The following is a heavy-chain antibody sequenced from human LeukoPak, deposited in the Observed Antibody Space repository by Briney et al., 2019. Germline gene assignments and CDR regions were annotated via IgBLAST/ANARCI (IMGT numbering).Heavy chain of an antibody. CDR2: INHSGST. Sequence: PSETLSLTCAVYGGSFSGYYWSWIRQPPGKGLEWIGEINHSGSTNYNPSLKSRVTISVDTSKNQFSLKLSSVTAADTAVYYCSLWFGELSLDYWGQGTLVTVSS. V-gene: IGHV4-34*01. D-gene: IGHD3-10*01. CDR3: SLWFGELSLDY. J-gene: IGHJ4*02. CDR1: GGSFSGYY.